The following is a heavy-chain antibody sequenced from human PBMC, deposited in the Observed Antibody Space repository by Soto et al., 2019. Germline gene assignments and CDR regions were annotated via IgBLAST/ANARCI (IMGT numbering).Heavy chain of an antibody. CDR1: GFTFSSYA. CDR3: AKADTVGAILGGLDV. J-gene: IGHJ6*02. D-gene: IGHD1-26*01. V-gene: IGHV3-23*01. Sequence: PGGSLRLSCAASGFTFSSYAMTWVRQAPGKGLEWVSAISVGGVSTYYADSVKGRFTISRDNSKNTLYLQMNSLRAEDTAVYYCAKADTVGAILGGLDVWGQGTTVTVS. CDR2: ISVGGVST.